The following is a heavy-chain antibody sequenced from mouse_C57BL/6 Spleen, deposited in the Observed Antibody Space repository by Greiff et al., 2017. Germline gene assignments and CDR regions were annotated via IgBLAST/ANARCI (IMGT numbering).Heavy chain of an antibody. Sequence: QVQLQQPGAELVKPGASVKLSCKASGYTFTSYWMQWVTQRPGQGLEWIGEIDPSDSYTNYNQKFKGKSTLTVDTSSSTAYMQLSSLTSEDSAVYCCARSGSSNWYFDVWGTGTTVTVSS. CDR3: ARSGSSNWYFDV. CDR2: IDPSDSYT. V-gene: IGHV1-50*01. D-gene: IGHD1-1*01. J-gene: IGHJ1*03. CDR1: GYTFTSYW.